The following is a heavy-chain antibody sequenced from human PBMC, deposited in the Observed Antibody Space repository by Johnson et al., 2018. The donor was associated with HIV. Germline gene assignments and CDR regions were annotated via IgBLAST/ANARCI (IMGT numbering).Heavy chain of an antibody. D-gene: IGHD1-26*01. Sequence: VQLVESGGGLVQPGRSLRLSCAASGFTFDDYAMHWVRQAPGKGLEWVSGISWNSGSIDYADSVKGRFTISRDNAKNSLYLQMNSLRAEDTAVYYCARDRGLWERNGAGAFDIWGQGTMVTVSS. CDR3: ARDRGLWERNGAGAFDI. V-gene: IGHV3-9*01. J-gene: IGHJ3*02. CDR1: GFTFDDYA. CDR2: ISWNSGSI.